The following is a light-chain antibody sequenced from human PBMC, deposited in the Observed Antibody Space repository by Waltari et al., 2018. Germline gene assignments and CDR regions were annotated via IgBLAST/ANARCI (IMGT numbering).Light chain of an antibody. CDR2: AGS. CDR1: SSDVGNYNL. Sequence: QSALTQPASVSGSPGQSITIPCPGTSSDVGNYNLVSWYQQHPGKAPKLMISAGSKRSSGVSNRFSGSKSGNTASLTISGLQAEDEADYYCCSYAGSSTYVFGTGTKVTVL. V-gene: IGLV2-23*01. J-gene: IGLJ1*01. CDR3: CSYAGSSTYV.